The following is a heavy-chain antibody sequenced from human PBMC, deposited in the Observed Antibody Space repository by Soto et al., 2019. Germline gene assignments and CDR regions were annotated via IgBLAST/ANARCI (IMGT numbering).Heavy chain of an antibody. D-gene: IGHD3-16*02. Sequence: QVQLVQSGAEVKKPGSSVKVSCKASGGTFSSYAISWVRQAPGQGLEWMGGIIPIFGTANYAQKFQGRVTITADESTSTAYMELSSLRSEDTAVYYCAREGRYVWGSYRRAGFDYWGQGTLVTVSS. CDR1: GGTFSSYA. V-gene: IGHV1-69*01. CDR2: IIPIFGTA. CDR3: AREGRYVWGSYRRAGFDY. J-gene: IGHJ4*02.